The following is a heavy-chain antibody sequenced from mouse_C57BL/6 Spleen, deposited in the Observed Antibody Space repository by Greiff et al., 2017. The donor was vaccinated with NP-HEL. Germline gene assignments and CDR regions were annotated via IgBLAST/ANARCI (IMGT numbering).Heavy chain of an antibody. J-gene: IGHJ2*01. Sequence: QVQLKQSGPELVKPGASVKISCKASGYAFSSSWMNWVKQRPGKGLEWIGRIYPGDGDTNYNGKFKGKATLTADKSSSTAYMQLSSLTSEDSAVYFCARGVITTVVGFDYWGQGTTLTVSS. D-gene: IGHD1-1*01. V-gene: IGHV1-82*01. CDR1: GYAFSSSW. CDR3: ARGVITTVVGFDY. CDR2: IYPGDGDT.